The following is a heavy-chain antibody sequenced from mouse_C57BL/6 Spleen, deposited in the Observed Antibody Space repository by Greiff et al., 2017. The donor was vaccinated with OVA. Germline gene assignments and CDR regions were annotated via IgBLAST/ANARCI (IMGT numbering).Heavy chain of an antibody. V-gene: IGHV14-4*01. J-gene: IGHJ3*01. CDR1: GFNITDDY. Sequence: EVQLQQSGAELVRPGASVKLSCTASGFNITDDYMHWVKQRPEQGLEWIGWIDPENGDTEYASKFQGKATITADTSSNTAYLQLSSLTSEDTAVYYCTVITTVAPCFAYWGQGTLVTVSA. CDR2: IDPENGDT. D-gene: IGHD1-1*01. CDR3: TVITTVAPCFAY.